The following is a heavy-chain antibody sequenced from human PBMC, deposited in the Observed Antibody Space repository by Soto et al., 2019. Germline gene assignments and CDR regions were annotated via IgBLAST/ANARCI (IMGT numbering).Heavy chain of an antibody. CDR2: ISGTITTI. J-gene: IGHJ4*02. Sequence: GGSLRLSCVASGFTFSDYYISWIRQAPGKGLEWVSYISGTITTITYADSVKGRFTTSRDNSKNSLYLQMNSLRVEDTAVYYCARVPPVDTALVDYFDSWGQGTLVTVSS. CDR1: GFTFSDYY. D-gene: IGHD5-18*01. V-gene: IGHV3-11*01. CDR3: ARVPPVDTALVDYFDS.